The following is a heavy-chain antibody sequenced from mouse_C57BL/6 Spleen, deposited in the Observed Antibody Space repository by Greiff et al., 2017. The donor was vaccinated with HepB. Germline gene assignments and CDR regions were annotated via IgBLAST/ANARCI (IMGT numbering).Heavy chain of an antibody. CDR1: GYTFTSYW. D-gene: IGHD1-1*01. CDR3: ARYGSSYGAMDY. Sequence: VQPQQPGAELVKPGASVKLSCKASGYTFTSYWMHWVKQRPGQGLEWIGMIHPNSGSTNYNEKFKSKATLTVDKSSSTAYMQLSSLTSEDSAVYYCARYGSSYGAMDYWGQGTSVTVSS. V-gene: IGHV1-64*01. J-gene: IGHJ4*01. CDR2: IHPNSGST.